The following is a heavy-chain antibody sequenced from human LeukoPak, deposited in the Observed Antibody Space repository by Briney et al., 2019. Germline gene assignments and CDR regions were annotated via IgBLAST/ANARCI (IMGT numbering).Heavy chain of an antibody. V-gene: IGHV1-69*05. CDR2: IIPVFGTV. J-gene: IGHJ4*02. CDR3: ARANPAYYDSGSFYSPGY. Sequence: ASVKVSCKASGDTFTNYAISWVRQAPGQGLEWVGGIIPVFGTVKYAQKLQGRVTITTDESTSTVYMELSSLRSEDTAVYYCARANPAYYDSGSFYSPGYWGRGTLVTVSS. D-gene: IGHD3-10*01. CDR1: GDTFTNYA.